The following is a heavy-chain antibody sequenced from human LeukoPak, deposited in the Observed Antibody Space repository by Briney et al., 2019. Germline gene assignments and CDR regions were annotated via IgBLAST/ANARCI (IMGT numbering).Heavy chain of an antibody. CDR1: GFAFRTYA. CDR3: AREERSSSYYYLDQ. CDR2: LTYDGGNK. Sequence: GGSLRLSCAASGFAFRTYAMHWVRQAPGKELEWVALLTYDGGNKFYADSVKGRFTISRDNSKKTMFLQMNSLRAEDTAVYYCAREERSSSYYYLDQWGQGTLVTVSS. V-gene: IGHV3-30-3*01. J-gene: IGHJ4*02. D-gene: IGHD3-22*01.